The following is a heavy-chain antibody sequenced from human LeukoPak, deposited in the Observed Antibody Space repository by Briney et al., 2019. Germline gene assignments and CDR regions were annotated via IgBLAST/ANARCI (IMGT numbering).Heavy chain of an antibody. CDR3: ARDGFGIT. Sequence: SQTLSLTCTVSGASISSGDYYWSWIRQPPGKALEWIAYIYYTGRTYYNPSLKSRITISVDTSKNQFSLKPSSVTAADTAVYYCARDGFGITWGQGTMVTVSS. J-gene: IGHJ3*01. CDR2: IYYTGRT. D-gene: IGHD3-10*01. V-gene: IGHV4-30-4*01. CDR1: GASISSGDYY.